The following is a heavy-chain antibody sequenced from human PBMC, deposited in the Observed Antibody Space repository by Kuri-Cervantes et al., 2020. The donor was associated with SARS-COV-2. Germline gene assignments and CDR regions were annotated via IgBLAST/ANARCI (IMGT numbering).Heavy chain of an antibody. CDR1: GFTFSSYW. V-gene: IGHV3-7*03. J-gene: IGHJ6*03. Sequence: GESLKISCAAPGFTFSSYWMSWVRQAPGKGLEWVANIKQDGSGKYYVDSVKGRFTISRDNAKNSLYLQMNSLRAEDTAVYYCAKPPHCSSTSCYGGYYMDVWGKGTTVTVSS. CDR3: AKPPHCSSTSCYGGYYMDV. D-gene: IGHD2-2*01. CDR2: IKQDGSGK.